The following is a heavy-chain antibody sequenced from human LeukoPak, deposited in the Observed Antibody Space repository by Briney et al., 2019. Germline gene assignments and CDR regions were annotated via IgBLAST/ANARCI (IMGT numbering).Heavy chain of an antibody. CDR3: GIISMEIDY. D-gene: IGHD3-10*01. Sequence: ASVKVSCKSSGGTFSSYAISWVRQAPGQGLEWMGGIIPIFGTANYAQKFQGRVAITADESASTAYMELSSLRSEDTAVYYCGIISMEIDYWGQGTLVTVSS. CDR2: IIPIFGTA. CDR1: GGTFSSYA. V-gene: IGHV1-69*13. J-gene: IGHJ4*02.